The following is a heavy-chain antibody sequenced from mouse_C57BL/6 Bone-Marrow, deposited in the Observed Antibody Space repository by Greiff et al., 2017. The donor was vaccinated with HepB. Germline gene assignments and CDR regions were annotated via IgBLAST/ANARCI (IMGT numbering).Heavy chain of an antibody. D-gene: IGHD2-2*01. V-gene: IGHV1-22*01. CDR1: GYTFTDYN. J-gene: IGHJ2*01. CDR3: AREARIYYGYDKGSHYFDY. Sequence: EVQLQQSGPELVKPGASVKMSCKASGYTFTDYNMHWVKQSHGKSLEWIGYINPNNGGTSYNQKFKGKATLTVNKSSSTAYMELRSLTSEDSAVYYCAREARIYYGYDKGSHYFDYWGQGTTLTVSS. CDR2: INPNNGGT.